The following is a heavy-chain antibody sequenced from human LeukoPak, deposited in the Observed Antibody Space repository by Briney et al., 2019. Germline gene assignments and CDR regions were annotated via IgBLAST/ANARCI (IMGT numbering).Heavy chain of an antibody. CDR3: AKDLGRDGDEIFDY. D-gene: IGHD3-16*01. V-gene: IGHV3-23*01. Sequence: GESLKISCAPSRFSFSNYAMTWVRQAPGRGLEWVSTISADGRSTHYADSVRGRLTISRDNSKNMLYLQMNSLRAEDTALYYCAKDLGRDGDEIFDYWGQGTLVTVSS. CDR2: ISADGRST. CDR1: RFSFSNYA. J-gene: IGHJ4*02.